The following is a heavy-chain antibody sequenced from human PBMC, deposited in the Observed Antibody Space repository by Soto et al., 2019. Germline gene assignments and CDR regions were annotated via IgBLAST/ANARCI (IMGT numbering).Heavy chain of an antibody. J-gene: IGHJ4*02. V-gene: IGHV3-23*01. CDR3: AKDPTGYSTNY. Sequence: EVQLLESGGGLVQPGGSLRLSCAASGFTFSSYAMSWVRQAPGKGLEWVSAISGNGGSTYYADSVKGRYTISRDNSKNTLYRQMNSLRAEDTDVYYCAKDPTGYSTNYWGQGTLVTVSS. D-gene: IGHD6-13*01. CDR2: ISGNGGST. CDR1: GFTFSSYA.